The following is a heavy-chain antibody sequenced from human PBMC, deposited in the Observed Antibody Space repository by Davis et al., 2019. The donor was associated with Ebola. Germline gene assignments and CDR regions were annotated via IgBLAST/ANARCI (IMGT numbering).Heavy chain of an antibody. CDR1: GFTFSSYG. D-gene: IGHD4-11*01. Sequence: GESLKISCAASGFTFSSYGMHWVRQAPGKGLEWVAFIRYDGSNKYYADSVKGRFTISRDNSKNTLYLQMNSLRAEDTAVYYCAKVYGPYSTHHLDYWGQGTLVTVSS. CDR3: AKVYGPYSTHHLDY. V-gene: IGHV3-30*02. CDR2: IRYDGSNK. J-gene: IGHJ4*02.